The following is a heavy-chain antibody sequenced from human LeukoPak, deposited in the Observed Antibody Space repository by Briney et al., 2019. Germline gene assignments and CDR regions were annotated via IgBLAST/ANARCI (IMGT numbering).Heavy chain of an antibody. D-gene: IGHD1-26*01. Sequence: SETLSLTCTVSSGSISTSNYYWGWVRQPPGKALEWIGNIFYSGSTYYSPSLKSRVTISLDTSRNQFSLKLNSVTAADTAVYYCARGTSGSYFWGQGTLVTVSS. J-gene: IGHJ4*02. V-gene: IGHV4-39*07. CDR2: IFYSGST. CDR1: SGSISTSNYY. CDR3: ARGTSGSYF.